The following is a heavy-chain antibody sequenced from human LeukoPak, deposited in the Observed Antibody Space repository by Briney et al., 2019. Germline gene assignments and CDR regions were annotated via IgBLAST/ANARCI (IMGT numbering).Heavy chain of an antibody. V-gene: IGHV1-69*13. CDR2: IIPIFGTA. CDR1: GGTFSSYA. Sequence: SVKVSCKASGGTFSSYAISWVRQAPGQGLEWMGRIIPIFGTANYAQKFQGRVTITADESTSTAYMELSSLRSEDTAVYYCARGYCSSTSCYTPSDPWGQGTLVTVSS. J-gene: IGHJ5*02. CDR3: ARGYCSSTSCYTPSDP. D-gene: IGHD2-2*02.